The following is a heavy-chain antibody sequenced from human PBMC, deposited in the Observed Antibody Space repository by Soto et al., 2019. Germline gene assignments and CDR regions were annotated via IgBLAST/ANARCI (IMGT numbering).Heavy chain of an antibody. J-gene: IGHJ3*02. CDR2: INYRGST. Sequence: PSETLSLTCAVYGGSFSGYYWSWIRQPPGKGLEWIGEINYRGSTNYNLFHKSRVTISVDTSKNQFSLKLSSVTAADTAVYYCARVGPYCSGGSCYLVVGFFDIWGQGTMVAVSS. V-gene: IGHV4-34*09. CDR1: GGSFSGYY. D-gene: IGHD2-15*01. CDR3: ARVGPYCSGGSCYLVVGFFDI.